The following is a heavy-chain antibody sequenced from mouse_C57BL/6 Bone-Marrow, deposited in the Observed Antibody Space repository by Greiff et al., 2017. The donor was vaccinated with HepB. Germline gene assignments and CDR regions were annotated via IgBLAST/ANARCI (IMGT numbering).Heavy chain of an antibody. D-gene: IGHD2-5*01. V-gene: IGHV5-4*03. Sequence: EVKLVESGGGLVKPGGSLKLSCAASGFTFSSYAMSWVRQTPEKRLEWVATISDGGSYTYYPDNVKGRFTISRDNAKNTLFLQMTSLRSEDTAMYYCARQAYYSNSLFAYWGQGTLVTVSA. CDR1: GFTFSSYA. CDR3: ARQAYYSNSLFAY. J-gene: IGHJ3*01. CDR2: ISDGGSYT.